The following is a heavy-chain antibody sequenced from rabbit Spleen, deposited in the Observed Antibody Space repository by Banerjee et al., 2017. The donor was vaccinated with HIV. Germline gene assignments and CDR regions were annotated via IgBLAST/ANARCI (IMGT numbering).Heavy chain of an antibody. CDR3: ARDSGSSFSSYGIDL. V-gene: IGHV1S40*01. D-gene: IGHD8-1*01. Sequence: QSFEESGGDLVKPGASLTLTCTASGVSFSFNSYMCWVRQAPGKGLEWTACIDIGSSGFTYFASWAKGRFTSSKASSTTVTLQMTSLTAADTATYFCARDSGSSFSSYGIDLWGQGTLVTVS. CDR2: IDIGSSGFT. J-gene: IGHJ6*01. CDR1: GVSFSFNSY.